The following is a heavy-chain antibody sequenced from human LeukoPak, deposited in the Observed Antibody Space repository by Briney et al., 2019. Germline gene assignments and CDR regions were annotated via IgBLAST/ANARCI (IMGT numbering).Heavy chain of an antibody. J-gene: IGHJ4*02. Sequence: GSLRLSCAASGFTFSSYGMHWVRQAPGKGLEWIGIIYYTGSSYSSPSLKSRVTISVDTSKNQFSLKLSSVTAADTAVYYCARNYCSSTSCHRGDFDSWGQGTLVTVSS. CDR2: IYYTGSS. V-gene: IGHV4-38-2*01. CDR3: ARNYCSSTSCHRGDFDS. D-gene: IGHD2-2*01. CDR1: GFTFSSYG.